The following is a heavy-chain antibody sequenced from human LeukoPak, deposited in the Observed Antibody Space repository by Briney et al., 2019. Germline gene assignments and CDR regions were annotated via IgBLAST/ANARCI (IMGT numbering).Heavy chain of an antibody. CDR2: INHSGST. CDR1: GGSFSGYY. CDR3: ARTTEAHSWRTRYYDYYMDV. D-gene: IGHD6-13*01. J-gene: IGHJ6*03. Sequence: PSETLSLTCGVYGGSFSGYYWSWIRQPPGKGLEWIGEINHSGSTNYNPSLKSRVTISVDTSKNQFSLKLSSVTAADTAVYYCARTTEAHSWRTRYYDYYMDVWGKGTTVTVSS. V-gene: IGHV4-34*01.